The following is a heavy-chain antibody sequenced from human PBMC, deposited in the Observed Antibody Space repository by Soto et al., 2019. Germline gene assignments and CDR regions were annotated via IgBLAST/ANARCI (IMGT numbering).Heavy chain of an antibody. V-gene: IGHV3-30-3*01. CDR3: ARDLRAFSIWWLRAFGFDY. CDR2: ISYDGSNK. J-gene: IGHJ4*02. CDR1: GFTFSSYA. D-gene: IGHD5-12*01. Sequence: LRLSCAASGFTFSSYAMHWVRQAPGKGLEWVAVISYDGSNKYYADSVKGRFTISRDNSKNTLYLQMNSLRAEDTAVYYCARDLRAFSIWWLRAFGFDYWGQGTLVTVSS.